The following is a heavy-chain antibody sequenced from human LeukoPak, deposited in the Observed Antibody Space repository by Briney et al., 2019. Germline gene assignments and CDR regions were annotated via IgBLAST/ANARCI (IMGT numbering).Heavy chain of an antibody. CDR3: ATAQERGFGELFPN. Sequence: ASVKVSCKVSGYTLTELSMHWVRQAPGKGLEWMGGFDPEDGETIYAQKFQGRVTMAEDTSTDTAYMELSSLRSEDTAVYYCATAQERGFGELFPNWGQGTLVTVSS. J-gene: IGHJ4*02. CDR1: GYTLTELS. V-gene: IGHV1-24*01. D-gene: IGHD3-10*01. CDR2: FDPEDGET.